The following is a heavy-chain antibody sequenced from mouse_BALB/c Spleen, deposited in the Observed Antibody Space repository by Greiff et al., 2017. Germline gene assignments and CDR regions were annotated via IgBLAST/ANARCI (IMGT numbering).Heavy chain of an antibody. D-gene: IGHD1-1*01. Sequence: EVQGVESGGGLVKPGGSLKLSCAASGFTFSSYAMSWVRQTPEKRLEWVASISSGCSTYYPDSVKGRFTISRDNARNILYLQMSSLRSEDTAMYYCARGGGITTNAMDYWGQGTSVTVSS. J-gene: IGHJ4*01. CDR2: ISSGCST. V-gene: IGHV5-6-5*01. CDR1: GFTFSSYA. CDR3: ARGGGITTNAMDY.